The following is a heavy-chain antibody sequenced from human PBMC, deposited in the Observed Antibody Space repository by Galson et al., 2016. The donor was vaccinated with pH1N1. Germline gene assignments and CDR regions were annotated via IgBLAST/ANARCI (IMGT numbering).Heavy chain of an antibody. CDR3: VDNSR. J-gene: IGHJ1*01. Sequence: SVKVSCKASGYTFNRYDISWVRQAAGQGLEWMGWMNPNSGNTGYALKFQGRVKMTRNTSISIAYLELSGLTFGDTAVYYCVDNSRGGQGTPVVVSS. CDR1: GYTFNRYD. D-gene: IGHD3-9*01. V-gene: IGHV1-8*01. CDR2: MNPNSGNT.